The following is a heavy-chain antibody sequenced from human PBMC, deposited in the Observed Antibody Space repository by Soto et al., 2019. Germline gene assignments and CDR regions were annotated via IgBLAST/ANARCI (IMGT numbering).Heavy chain of an antibody. V-gene: IGHV4-39*01. CDR3: GGRTSLASVQLFVGEISNHNWFDP. CDR1: NDSISNPIYY. CDR2: IYHTVSS. D-gene: IGHD3-10*01. J-gene: IGHJ5*02. Sequence: HLQLQESGPGLAKPSETLSLTCTVSNDSISNPIYYWGWIRQPPGKGLEWIGSIYHTVSSYYNPSLQGRVTISMDKSKNQFSLKLTSVTAADTAIYFCGGRTSLASVQLFVGEISNHNWFDPWSQGTLVTVSS.